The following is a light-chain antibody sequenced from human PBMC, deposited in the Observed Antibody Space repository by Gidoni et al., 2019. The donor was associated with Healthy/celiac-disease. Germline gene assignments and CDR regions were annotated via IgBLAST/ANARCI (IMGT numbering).Light chain of an antibody. CDR1: QSVSSY. J-gene: IGKJ3*01. CDR2: DAS. V-gene: IGKV3-11*01. CDR3: QQRSNWPLT. Sequence: EIVLTQSPATLSLSPGERATFSCRASQSVSSYLAWYQQKPGQAPRLLIYDASNSATGIPARFSGSGSGTDFTLTISSLEPEDFAVYYCQQRSNWPLTFGPGTKVDIK.